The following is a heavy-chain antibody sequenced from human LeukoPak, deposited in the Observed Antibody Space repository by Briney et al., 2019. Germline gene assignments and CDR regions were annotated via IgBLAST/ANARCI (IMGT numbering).Heavy chain of an antibody. D-gene: IGHD3-10*01. V-gene: IGHV3-66*01. Sequence: PGGSLRLPCAASGITVSSNYITGVRQAPGKGLEWGSGIYSGGSISSADSVKSRFTISRENSKNALYLQMNSLRAEDTAVCYCAREYYYGSGSYSLDYWGQGTLVTVSS. CDR3: AREYYYGSGSYSLDY. J-gene: IGHJ4*02. CDR2: IYSGGSI. CDR1: GITVSSNY.